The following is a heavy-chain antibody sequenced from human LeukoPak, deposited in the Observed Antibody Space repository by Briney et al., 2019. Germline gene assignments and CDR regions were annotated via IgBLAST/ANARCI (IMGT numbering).Heavy chain of an antibody. D-gene: IGHD6-19*01. Sequence: GGSLRLSCAASGFTVSSNYMSWVRQAPGKGLEWVSVIYSGGSTYYADSVKGRSTISRDNSKNTLYLQMNSLRAEDTAVYYCARAVEYYYYGMDVWGKGTTVTVSS. CDR1: GFTVSSNY. CDR2: IYSGGST. J-gene: IGHJ6*04. V-gene: IGHV3-53*01. CDR3: ARAVEYYYYGMDV.